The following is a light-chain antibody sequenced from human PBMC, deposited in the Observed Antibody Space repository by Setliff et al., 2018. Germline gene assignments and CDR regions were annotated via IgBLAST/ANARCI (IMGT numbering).Light chain of an antibody. Sequence: QSVLTQPASVSGSPGQSITISCTGTSSDVGGYNYVSWYQQHPGKAPKLMIYDVSKRPSGVSNRFSGSKSGNTAPLTISGLQAEEEADYYCSSYTSSSTPYVFGTGTKGTVL. CDR2: DVS. J-gene: IGLJ1*01. V-gene: IGLV2-14*01. CDR1: SSDVGGYNY. CDR3: SSYTSSSTPYV.